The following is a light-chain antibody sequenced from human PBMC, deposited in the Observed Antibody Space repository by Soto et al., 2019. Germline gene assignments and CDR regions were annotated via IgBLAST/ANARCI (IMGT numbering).Light chain of an antibody. Sequence: DIVMTQTPLSSPVTLGQPASISCRSSQSLLHSDGNTYLSWLQQRPGQPPRLLIYQISKRFSGVPDTFSGSGAGTDFTLKISRVESEDVGIYYCMQSKQLRTFGQGTKVDIX. CDR2: QIS. V-gene: IGKV2-24*01. CDR3: MQSKQLRT. CDR1: QSLLHSDGNTY. J-gene: IGKJ1*01.